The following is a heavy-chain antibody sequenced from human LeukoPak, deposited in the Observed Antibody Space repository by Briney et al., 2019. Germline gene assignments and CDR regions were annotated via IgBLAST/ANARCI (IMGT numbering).Heavy chain of an antibody. Sequence: SETLSLTCTVSGGSISSSSYYWGWIRQPPGKGLEWIGSIYYSGSTYYNPSLKSRVTISVDTSKNQFSLKLSSVTAADTAVYYCAREVNKVRGVRGDWFDPWGQGTLVTVSS. J-gene: IGHJ5*02. CDR3: AREVNKVRGVRGDWFDP. CDR1: GGSISSSSYY. V-gene: IGHV4-39*07. CDR2: IYYSGST. D-gene: IGHD3-10*01.